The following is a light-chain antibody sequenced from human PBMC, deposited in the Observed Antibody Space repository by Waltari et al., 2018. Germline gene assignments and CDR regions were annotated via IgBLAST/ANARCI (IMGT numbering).Light chain of an antibody. CDR1: SSDVGSHNF. V-gene: IGLV2-23*01. CDR3: CSYAGGSPRWV. Sequence: QSALTQPASVSGSPGQSITISCTESSSDVGSHNFVSWYQQNPGKAPKVMIYEDNKRPSGLSNLFSGSKSGNAASLTISGLQADDEADYYCCSYAGGSPRWVFGGGTKLTVL. J-gene: IGLJ3*02. CDR2: EDN.